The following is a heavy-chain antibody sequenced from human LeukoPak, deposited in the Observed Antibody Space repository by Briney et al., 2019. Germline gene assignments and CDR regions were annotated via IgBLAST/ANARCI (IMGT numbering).Heavy chain of an antibody. D-gene: IGHD3-22*01. J-gene: IGHJ3*02. Sequence: GGALKISCKGSGYSFPSYWIGWVRQMPGKGLEWMGIIYPGDSDTRYSPSFQAQVAISADKSISTAYLQWSSLKASDTARYYCARHYDSSGSNPFDIWGQGTMVTVSS. CDR2: IYPGDSDT. CDR3: ARHYDSSGSNPFDI. V-gene: IGHV5-51*01. CDR1: GYSFPSYW.